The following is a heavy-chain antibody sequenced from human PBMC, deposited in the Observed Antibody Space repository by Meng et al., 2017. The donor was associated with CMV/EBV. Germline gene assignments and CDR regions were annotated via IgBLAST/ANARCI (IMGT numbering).Heavy chain of an antibody. V-gene: IGHV3-7*03. D-gene: IGHD2-2*01. CDR1: GFTFSSYW. CDR3: ARARVPAAIGAINWFDP. Sequence: GESLKISCAASGFTFSSYWMSWVRQAPGKGLEWVANTKQDGSEKYYVDSVKGRFTISRDNAKNSLYLQMNSLRAEDTAVYYCARARVPAAIGAINWFDPWGQGTLVTVSS. J-gene: IGHJ5*02. CDR2: TKQDGSEK.